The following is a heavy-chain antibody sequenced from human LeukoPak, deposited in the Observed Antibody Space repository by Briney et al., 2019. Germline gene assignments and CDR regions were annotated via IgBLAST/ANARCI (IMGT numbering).Heavy chain of an antibody. J-gene: IGHJ4*02. Sequence: SETLSLTCAVYGGSFSGYYWSWIRQPPGKGLEWIGEINHSGSTNYNPSLKSRVTISVDTSKSQFSLKLSSVTAADTAVYYCARHYVSGVYDFWGQGTLVTVSS. CDR1: GGSFSGYY. CDR3: ARHYVSGVYDF. D-gene: IGHD3-10*01. CDR2: INHSGST. V-gene: IGHV4-34*01.